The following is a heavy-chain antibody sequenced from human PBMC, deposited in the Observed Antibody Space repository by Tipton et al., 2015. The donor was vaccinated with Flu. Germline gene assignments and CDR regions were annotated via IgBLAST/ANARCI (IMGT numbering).Heavy chain of an antibody. Sequence: SLRLSCAASGFDFSTYSMSWVRQAPGKGLEFVASISSTSRYIYYGTSVKGRFTMSRDNAKNSLYLQMNGLRAEDTAVYYCARGGLAPGNYWGQGTLVTVSS. CDR2: ISSTSRYI. CDR1: GFDFSTYS. V-gene: IGHV3-21*01. CDR3: ARGGLAPGNY. J-gene: IGHJ4*02. D-gene: IGHD3-3*02.